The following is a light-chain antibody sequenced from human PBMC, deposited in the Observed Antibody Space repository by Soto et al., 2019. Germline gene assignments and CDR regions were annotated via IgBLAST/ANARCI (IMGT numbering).Light chain of an antibody. V-gene: IGKV3-20*01. CDR3: QQCGSSPRT. CDR2: GAS. Sequence: EIVLTQSPGTLSLSPGERATLSCRASQSVSSSYLAWYQQKPGQTPRLLIYGASGRATGIPDRFSGGGSGTDFTLTISRLEPEDFAVYYCQQCGSSPRTFGQGTKVEIK. J-gene: IGKJ1*01. CDR1: QSVSSSY.